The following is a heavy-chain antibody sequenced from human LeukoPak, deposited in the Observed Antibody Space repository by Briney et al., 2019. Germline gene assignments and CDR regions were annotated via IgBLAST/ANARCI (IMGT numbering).Heavy chain of an antibody. D-gene: IGHD2-21*02. CDR2: IYPGDSDT. Sequence: WIRQPAGKGLEWMGIIYPGDSDTRYSPSFQGQVTISADKSISTAYLQWSSLKASDTAMYYCARSLAYCGGDCYSVDYYYGMDVWGQGTTVTVSS. J-gene: IGHJ6*02. V-gene: IGHV5-51*01. CDR3: ARSLAYCGGDCYSVDYYYGMDV.